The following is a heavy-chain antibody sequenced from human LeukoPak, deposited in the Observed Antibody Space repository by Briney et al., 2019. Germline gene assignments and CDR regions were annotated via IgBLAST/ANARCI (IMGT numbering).Heavy chain of an antibody. Sequence: KDGESLKISCKGSGYSFTSYWISWGRQMPGKGLEWMGRIDPSDSYTNYSPSFQGHVTISADRSISTAYLQWSSLKASDTGKYYCARAASSSGWHEDYWGQGTPVTVSS. CDR3: ARAASSSGWHEDY. J-gene: IGHJ4*02. CDR1: GYSFTSYW. CDR2: IDPSDSYT. V-gene: IGHV5-10-1*01. D-gene: IGHD6-19*01.